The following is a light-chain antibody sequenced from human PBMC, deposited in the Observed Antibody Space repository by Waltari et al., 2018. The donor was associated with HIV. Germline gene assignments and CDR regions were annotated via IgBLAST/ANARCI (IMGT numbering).Light chain of an antibody. J-gene: IGLJ1*01. V-gene: IGLV1-44*01. CDR3: GTWDDSLNAYV. CDR2: FNN. Sequence: QSVLTQPPSASGAPGQRFIISCSVSSCNVGINSVSLNQQPPGTATQVLIYFNNLRPSGVPDRFSGSKSGTSASLAITGLQSEDEADYYCGTWDDSLNAYVFGTGTTVTVL. CDR1: SCNVGINS.